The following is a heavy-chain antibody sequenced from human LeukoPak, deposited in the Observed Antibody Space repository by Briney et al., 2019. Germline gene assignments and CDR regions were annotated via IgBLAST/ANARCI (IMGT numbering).Heavy chain of an antibody. CDR3: SGSGSLPTTYYYYMDV. Sequence: PGGSLRLSCAASGFTFSSYSMNWVRQAPGKGLEWVSYISSSSSTIYYADSVKGRFTISRDNAKNSLYLQMNSLRAEDTAVYYCSGSGSLPTTYYYYMDVWGKGTTVTVSS. D-gene: IGHD3-22*01. J-gene: IGHJ6*03. CDR2: ISSSSSTI. CDR1: GFTFSSYS. V-gene: IGHV3-48*01.